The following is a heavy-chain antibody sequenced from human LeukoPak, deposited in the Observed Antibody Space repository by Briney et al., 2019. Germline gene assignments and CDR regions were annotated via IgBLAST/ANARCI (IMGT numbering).Heavy chain of an antibody. CDR1: GFAFSTYS. D-gene: IGHD3-16*01. CDR3: ARVRGGGGSYDI. CDR2: VTSNSGII. J-gene: IGHJ3*02. V-gene: IGHV3-48*01. Sequence: GGPLRLSCAASGFAFSTYSMNWVRQAPGKGLEWLSYVTSNSGIIQYSDSVKGRFTISRDNAKNSLYLQMSRLRAEDTAVYYCARVRGGGGSYDIWGQGTMVTVSS.